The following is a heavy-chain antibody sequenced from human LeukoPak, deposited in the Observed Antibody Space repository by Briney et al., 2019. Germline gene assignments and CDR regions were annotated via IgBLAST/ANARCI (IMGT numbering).Heavy chain of an antibody. D-gene: IGHD3/OR15-3a*01. CDR1: GYTFTGYY. J-gene: IGHJ5*02. V-gene: IGHV1-2*02. CDR2: INPNSGGT. Sequence: GASVKVSCKASGYTFTGYYIHWVRQAPGQGLEWMGWINPNSGGTNYAQKFQGRVTMTRDTSISTAYMELSRLRSDDTAVYYCARDVGFLDPGNWFDPWGQGTLVTVSS. CDR3: ARDVGFLDPGNWFDP.